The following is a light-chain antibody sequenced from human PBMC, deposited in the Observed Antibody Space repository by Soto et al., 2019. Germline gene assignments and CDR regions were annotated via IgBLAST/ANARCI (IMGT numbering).Light chain of an antibody. CDR1: QSLSSSF. J-gene: IGKJ2*01. Sequence: EVVLTQSPGTLSLSPGERATLSCRASQSLSSSFLAWYQKKPGLAPRLLLYGASNRATGTPDRFSGSGSGTDFTLSISRLEPEDFAVYFCLQYDSPLFTFGQGTKLEIK. CDR3: LQYDSPLFT. CDR2: GAS. V-gene: IGKV3-20*01.